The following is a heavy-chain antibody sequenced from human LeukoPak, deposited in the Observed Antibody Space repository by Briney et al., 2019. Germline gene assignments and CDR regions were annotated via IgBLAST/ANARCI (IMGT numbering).Heavy chain of an antibody. Sequence: ASVKVSCKASGYTFTTYAMQWVRQAPGQRLEWMGWINAGNGNTKLSQKFQDRVTITRDTSASTAYMELSSLRYEDTAIYYCARSDSGYDYLDYWGQGTLVTVSS. J-gene: IGHJ4*02. CDR1: GYTFTTYA. D-gene: IGHD5-12*01. CDR3: ARSDSGYDYLDY. CDR2: INAGNGNT. V-gene: IGHV1-3*01.